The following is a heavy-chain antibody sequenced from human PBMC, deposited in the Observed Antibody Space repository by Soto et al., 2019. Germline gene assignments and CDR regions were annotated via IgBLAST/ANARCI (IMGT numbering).Heavy chain of an antibody. CDR2: IKSKTDGGTT. V-gene: IGHV3-15*01. J-gene: IGHJ4*02. CDR3: TTGYCSGGSCYSKRVY. D-gene: IGHD2-15*01. CDR1: GFTFSNAW. Sequence: GGSLRLSCAASGFTFSNAWMSWVRQAPGKGLEWVGRIKSKTDGGTTDYAAPVKGRFTISRDDSKNTLYLQMNSLKTEDTAVYYCTTGYCSGGSCYSKRVYWGQGTLVTVSS.